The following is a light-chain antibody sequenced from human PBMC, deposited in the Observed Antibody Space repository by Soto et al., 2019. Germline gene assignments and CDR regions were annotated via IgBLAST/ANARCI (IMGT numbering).Light chain of an antibody. J-gene: IGKJ1*01. V-gene: IGKV1D-16*01. Sequence: DIQMTQSPSSVSASVGDRVTITCRASQAIDSWLAWYQQKPGEAPKLLIFTGSLLHSGVPPRFSGSGSGTDFTLTISSLQPEDFATYYCQQYNSYSAFGQGTKVDIK. CDR1: QAIDSW. CDR3: QQYNSYSA. CDR2: TGS.